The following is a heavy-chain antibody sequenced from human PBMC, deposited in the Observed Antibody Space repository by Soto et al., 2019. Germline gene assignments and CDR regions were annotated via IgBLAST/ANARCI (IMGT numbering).Heavy chain of an antibody. D-gene: IGHD2-15*01. CDR3: ARIRPTSGLYCCGGSCYSEGFAY. CDR1: GYTFTSYY. Sequence: DSVQLSCKASGYTFTSYYMHWVRQAPGQGLEWMGIINPSGGSTSYAQKFQGRVTMTRDTSTSTVYMELSSLRSEDTAVYYCARIRPTSGLYCCGGSCYSEGFAYWGQGTLVTVSA. J-gene: IGHJ4*02. CDR2: INPSGGST. V-gene: IGHV1-46*01.